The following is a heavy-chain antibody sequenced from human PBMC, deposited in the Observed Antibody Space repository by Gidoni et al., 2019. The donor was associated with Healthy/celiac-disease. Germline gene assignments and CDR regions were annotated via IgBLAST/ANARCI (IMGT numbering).Heavy chain of an antibody. Sequence: ELQLVESGGGLVQPGGSLRLPCAASGFTFNSYTMNWVRQAPGKGLEWVSNISSTSTTISYADSVKGRFTISRDNAKNSLYLQMNSLRGEDTALYYCARDQGGAFDIWGQGTMATVSS. J-gene: IGHJ3*02. CDR2: ISSTSTTI. V-gene: IGHV3-48*01. CDR3: ARDQGGAFDI. CDR1: GFTFNSYT.